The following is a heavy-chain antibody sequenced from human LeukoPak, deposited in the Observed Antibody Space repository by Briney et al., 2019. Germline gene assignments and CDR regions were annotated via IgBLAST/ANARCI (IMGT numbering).Heavy chain of an antibody. CDR2: IHYSGNT. J-gene: IGHJ4*02. CDR3: ARGDSALIKGLDY. Sequence: SETLSLTCSISGYSITSDYYWGWIRQPPGKGLEWIGYIHYSGNTNYNPSLKSRVTLSVDTSKNQFSLNLNSVTAADTAVYYCARGDSALIKGLDYWGQGTLVTVSS. V-gene: IGHV4-61*01. D-gene: IGHD5-18*01. CDR1: GYSITSDYY.